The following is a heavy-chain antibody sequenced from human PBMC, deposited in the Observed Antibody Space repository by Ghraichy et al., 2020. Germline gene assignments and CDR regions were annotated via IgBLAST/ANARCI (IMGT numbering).Heavy chain of an antibody. CDR1: GGSVSSGSYY. V-gene: IGHV4-61*01. D-gene: IGHD1-7*01. CDR3: ARGPGTTSSYYYGMDV. CDR2: IYYSGST. Sequence: SQTLSLTCIVSGGSVSSGSYYWSWIRQPPGKGLEWIGYIYYSGSTNYNPSLKSRVTISVDTSKNQFSLKLSSVTAADTAVYYCARGPGTTSSYYYGMDVWGQGTTVTVS. J-gene: IGHJ6*02.